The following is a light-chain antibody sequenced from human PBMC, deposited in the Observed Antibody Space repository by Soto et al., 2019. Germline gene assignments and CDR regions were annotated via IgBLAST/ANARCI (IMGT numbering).Light chain of an antibody. J-gene: IGKJ5*01. CDR1: QSFRGL. V-gene: IGKV3-11*01. CDR2: DAY. CDR3: QQRHMWPIT. Sequence: VLTQSPGTLSFSPRASATLSCRASQSFRGLLAWYQQKPGQAPRLLIYDAYNRATGIPPRFSGSGSGADFTLTISSLEPEDSAVYYCQQRHMWPITFGQGTRLEI.